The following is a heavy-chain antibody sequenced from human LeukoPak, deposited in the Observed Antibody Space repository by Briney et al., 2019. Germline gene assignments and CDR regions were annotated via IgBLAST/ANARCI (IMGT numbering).Heavy chain of an antibody. CDR3: AKPHGGYDFWSGYSRTVNYYGMDV. CDR2: ISGSGGST. Sequence: PGGSLRLSCAASGFTFSSYAMSWVRQAPEKGLEWVSAISGSGGSTYYADSVKGRFTISRDNSKNTLYLQMNSLRAEDTAVYYCAKPHGGYDFWSGYSRTVNYYGMDVWGQGTTVTVSS. D-gene: IGHD3-3*01. J-gene: IGHJ6*02. CDR1: GFTFSSYA. V-gene: IGHV3-23*01.